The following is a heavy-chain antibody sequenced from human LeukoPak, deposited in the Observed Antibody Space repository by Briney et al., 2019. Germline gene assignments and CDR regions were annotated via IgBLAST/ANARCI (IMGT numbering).Heavy chain of an antibody. D-gene: IGHD6-6*01. CDR1: GFTFGRYA. Sequence: PGGSLRLSCAASGFTFGRYAMSWVRQAPGKGLKWISAITDSGGDTYYADSVKGRFTISRDNSKNTLDLQMNSLRAEDTAVYYCAKGSAAARPYYFDFWGQGTLATVSS. CDR2: ITDSGGDT. V-gene: IGHV3-23*01. J-gene: IGHJ4*02. CDR3: AKGSAAARPYYFDF.